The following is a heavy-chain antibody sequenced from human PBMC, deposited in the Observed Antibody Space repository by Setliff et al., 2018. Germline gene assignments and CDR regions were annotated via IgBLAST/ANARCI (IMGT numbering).Heavy chain of an antibody. J-gene: IGHJ4*02. CDR1: GGTFNSYA. CDR2: INPNNGDT. CDR3: ARQPMDTIMVTFDY. Sequence: ASVKVSCKASGGTFNSYAISWVRQAPGQGLEWMGWINPNNGDTKSAQKFQGRLTMTRDTSISTAYMELSSLRSDDTAVYYCARQPMDTIMVTFDYWGQGILVNVSS. D-gene: IGHD5-12*01. V-gene: IGHV1-2*02.